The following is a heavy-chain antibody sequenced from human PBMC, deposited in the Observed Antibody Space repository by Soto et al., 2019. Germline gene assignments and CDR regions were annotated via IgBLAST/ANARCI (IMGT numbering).Heavy chain of an antibody. J-gene: IGHJ4*02. D-gene: IGHD3-3*01. Sequence: ASVKVSCKVSGYTFTSYGISWVRQAPGQGLEWMGWISAYNGNTNYAQKLQGRVTMTTDTSTSTAYMELRSLRSDDTAVYYCARLVDFWSGYPQYYFDYWGQGTLVTVSS. CDR1: GYTFTSYG. CDR3: ARLVDFWSGYPQYYFDY. CDR2: ISAYNGNT. V-gene: IGHV1-18*04.